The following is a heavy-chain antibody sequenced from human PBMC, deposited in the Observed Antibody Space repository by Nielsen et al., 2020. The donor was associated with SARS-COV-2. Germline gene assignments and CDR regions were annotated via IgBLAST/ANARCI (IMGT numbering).Heavy chain of an antibody. CDR3: AKAESLWFGELSFYYYGMDV. CDR2: ISGSGGST. D-gene: IGHD3-10*01. V-gene: IGHV3-23*01. J-gene: IGHJ6*02. Sequence: WLRQPPGKGLEWVSAISGSGGSTYYADSVKGRFTISRDNFKNTLYLQMNSLRAEDTAVYYCAKAESLWFGELSFYYYGMDVWGQGTTVTVSS.